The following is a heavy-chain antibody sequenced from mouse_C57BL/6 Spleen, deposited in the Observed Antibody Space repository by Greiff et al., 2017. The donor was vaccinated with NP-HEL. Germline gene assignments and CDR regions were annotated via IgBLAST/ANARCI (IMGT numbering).Heavy chain of an antibody. CDR2: IYPGDGDT. Sequence: QVQLQQSGPELVKPGASVKISCKASGYAFSSSWMNWVKQRPGKGLEWIGRIYPGDGDTNYNGKFKGKATLTADKSSSTAYMQLSSLTSEDSAVYFCASITTGIYWGQGTTLTVSS. D-gene: IGHD1-1*01. V-gene: IGHV1-82*01. CDR3: ASITTGIY. CDR1: GYAFSSSW. J-gene: IGHJ2*01.